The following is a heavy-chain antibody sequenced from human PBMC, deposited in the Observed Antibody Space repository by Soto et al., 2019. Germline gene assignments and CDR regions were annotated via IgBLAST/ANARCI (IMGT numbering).Heavy chain of an antibody. CDR2: IYSSGST. Sequence: PSETLSLTCTVSGGSISGYYWTWIRQPAGKGLEYIGRIYSSGSTNFSPSLKSRVTMSVDTSQNQSSLKLTSMTAADTAVYYCARVGPWVPYYYDSSPYTFENWFDPWGQGTLVTVSS. CDR1: GGSISGYY. CDR3: ARVGPWVPYYYDSSPYTFENWFDP. D-gene: IGHD3-22*01. J-gene: IGHJ5*02. V-gene: IGHV4-4*07.